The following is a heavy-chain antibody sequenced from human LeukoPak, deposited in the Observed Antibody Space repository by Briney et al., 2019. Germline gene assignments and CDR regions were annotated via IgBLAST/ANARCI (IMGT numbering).Heavy chain of an antibody. Sequence: PGGSLRLSCAASGFTFSSYGMHWVRQAPGKGLEWVAVISYDGSNKYYADSVKGRFTISRDNSKNTPYLQMNSLRAKDTAVYYCAKAVVVVITAGWYFDLWGRGTLVTVSS. CDR3: AKAVVVVITAGWYFDL. CDR2: ISYDGSNK. V-gene: IGHV3-30*18. D-gene: IGHD3-22*01. J-gene: IGHJ2*01. CDR1: GFTFSSYG.